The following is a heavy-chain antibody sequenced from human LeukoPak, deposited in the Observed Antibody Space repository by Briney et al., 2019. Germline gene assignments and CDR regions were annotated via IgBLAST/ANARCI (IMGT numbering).Heavy chain of an antibody. D-gene: IGHD3-22*01. CDR1: GYSFTSYW. J-gene: IGHJ4*02. CDR3: ATQKPYYYDSSGYFYY. Sequence: GESLKISCKGSGYSFTSYWIGWVRQMPGKGLGWMGMIYPGDSDTRHSPSFQGQVTISADKSISTAYLQWSSLKASDTAMYYCATQKPYYYDSSGYFYYWGQGALVTVSS. CDR2: IYPGDSDT. V-gene: IGHV5-51*01.